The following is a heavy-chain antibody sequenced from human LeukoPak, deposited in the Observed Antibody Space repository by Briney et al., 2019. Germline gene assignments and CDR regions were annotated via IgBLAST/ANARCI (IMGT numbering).Heavy chain of an antibody. CDR1: SGSISTYY. Sequence: SETLSLTCTVSSGSISTYYWSWIRQPPGKGLEWIGSIYHSGSNYYNPSLKSRVTISVDTSKNQFSLKLSSVTAADTAVYYCARQLTTVVTPFDYWGQGTLVTVSS. V-gene: IGHV4-59*08. D-gene: IGHD4-23*01. CDR2: IYHSGSN. CDR3: ARQLTTVVTPFDY. J-gene: IGHJ4*02.